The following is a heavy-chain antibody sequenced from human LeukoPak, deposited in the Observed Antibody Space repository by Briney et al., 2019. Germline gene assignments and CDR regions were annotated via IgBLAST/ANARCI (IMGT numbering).Heavy chain of an antibody. CDR1: GGSISSNNW. Sequence: SETLSLTCAVSGGSISSNNWWGWVRQPPGKGLEWIGEIYHSGSPNYNPSLKSRVTLSVNKSRNHFSLTLRSVTAADTAVYYCARVNINNWHSCDYWGQGTLVTVSS. J-gene: IGHJ4*02. CDR3: ARVNINNWHSCDY. V-gene: IGHV4-4*02. CDR2: IYHSGSP. D-gene: IGHD1-1*01.